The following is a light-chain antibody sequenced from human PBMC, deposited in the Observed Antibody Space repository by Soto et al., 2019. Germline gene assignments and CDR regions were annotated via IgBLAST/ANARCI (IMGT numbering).Light chain of an antibody. V-gene: IGLV1-47*01. J-gene: IGLJ7*01. CDR1: SSNIGSNY. Sequence: QSVLTQPASASGTPGQRVTFSCSGSSSNIGSNYVYWYQQLPGTAPKLLIYRNNQRPSGVPDRFSGSKSGTSASLAISGLRSEDEADYYCAAWDDSLSGAVFGGGTQLTVL. CDR3: AAWDDSLSGAV. CDR2: RNN.